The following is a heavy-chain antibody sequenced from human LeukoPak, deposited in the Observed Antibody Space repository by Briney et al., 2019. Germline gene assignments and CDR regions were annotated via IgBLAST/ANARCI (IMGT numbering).Heavy chain of an antibody. CDR1: GFTFSNYA. J-gene: IGHJ4*02. V-gene: IGHV3-23*01. Sequence: PGGSLRLSCAASGFTFSNYAMGWVRQAPGTGLEWVSVTSSSGGNTYYADSVKGRFTISRDNSKNTLYLQMNSLRADDTAVYYCAKDSRTGYYYFDYWGQGTLVTVSS. CDR3: AKDSRTGYYYFDY. D-gene: IGHD3-9*01. CDR2: TSSSGGNT.